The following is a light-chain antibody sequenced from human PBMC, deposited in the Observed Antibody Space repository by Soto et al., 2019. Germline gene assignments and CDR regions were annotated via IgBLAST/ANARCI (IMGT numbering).Light chain of an antibody. CDR3: QQSFVPPRT. J-gene: IGKJ1*01. V-gene: IGKV1-39*01. Sequence: DIQMTQSPSSLSASVGDRVTITCRASQSVSSYLNWYQQKPGKAPKVLLYAASALQSGVPARFSGSGYGTDFTLTIDSLQPEDFATYYCQQSFVPPRTFGQGTKVEIK. CDR2: AAS. CDR1: QSVSSY.